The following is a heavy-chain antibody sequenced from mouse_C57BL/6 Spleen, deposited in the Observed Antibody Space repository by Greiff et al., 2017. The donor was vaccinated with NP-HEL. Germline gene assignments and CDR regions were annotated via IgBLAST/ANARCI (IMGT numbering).Heavy chain of an antibody. J-gene: IGHJ3*01. CDR2: INPSTGGT. CDR1: GYSFTGYY. Sequence: EVQLQQSGPELVKPGASVKISCKASGYSFTGYYMHWVKQSSEKSLEWIGEINPSTGGTSYNQKFKGKATLTVDKSSSTAYMQLKSLTSEDSAVYYCAREGDYDRFAYWGQGTLVTVSA. V-gene: IGHV1-43*01. D-gene: IGHD2-4*01. CDR3: AREGDYDRFAY.